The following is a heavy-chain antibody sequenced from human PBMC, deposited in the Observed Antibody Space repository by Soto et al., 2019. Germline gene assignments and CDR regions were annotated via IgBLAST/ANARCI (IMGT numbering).Heavy chain of an antibody. CDR1: GGSFSGYY. D-gene: IGHD6-13*01. V-gene: IGHV4-34*01. CDR3: ARGRLRYSSSWNGMDV. CDR2: INHSGST. Sequence: SETLCVSCEVEGGSFSGYYWSGMRQPPGKGLEWIGEINHSGSTNYNPSLKSRVTISVDTSKNQFSLKLSSVTAADTAVYYCARGRLRYSSSWNGMDVWGQGTTVTVSS. J-gene: IGHJ6*02.